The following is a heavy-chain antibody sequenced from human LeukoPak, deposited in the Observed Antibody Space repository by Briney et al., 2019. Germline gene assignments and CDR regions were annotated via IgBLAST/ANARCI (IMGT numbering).Heavy chain of an antibody. CDR3: TSANYGPAY. J-gene: IGHJ4*02. V-gene: IGHV3-7*01. Sequence: GGSLRLSCAASGFTFSTYWMTWVRQAPGKGLEWVANIKQDGSEKYYVDSVKGRFTISRDNAKNSLYLQMNSLRAEDTAVYYCTSANYGPAYWGQGTLVTVSS. CDR2: IKQDGSEK. CDR1: GFTFSTYW. D-gene: IGHD5-24*01.